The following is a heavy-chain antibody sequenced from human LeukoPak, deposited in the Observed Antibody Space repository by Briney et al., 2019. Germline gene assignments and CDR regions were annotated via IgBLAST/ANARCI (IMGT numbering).Heavy chain of an antibody. CDR2: IYYSGST. CDR1: GGSISSSSYY. D-gene: IGHD3-16*01. V-gene: IGHV4-39*07. J-gene: IGHJ6*03. CDR3: ARGRFGAYYYYYYMDV. Sequence: PSETLSLTCTVSGGSISSSSYYWGWIRQPPGKGLEWIGSIYYSGSTYYNPSLKSRVTISVDTSKNQFSLKLSSVTAADTAVYYCARGRFGAYYYYYYMDVWGKGTTVTVSS.